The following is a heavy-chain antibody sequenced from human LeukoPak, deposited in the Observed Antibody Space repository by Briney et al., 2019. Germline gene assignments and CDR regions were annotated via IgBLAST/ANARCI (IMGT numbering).Heavy chain of an antibody. J-gene: IGHJ6*04. Sequence: PSETLSLTCTVSGGSVSSGSYYWSWIRQPPGKGLEWIGYIYYSGGTNYNPSLKSRVTISVDTSKNQFSLKLSSVTAADTAVYYCARESYYYYGMDVWGKGTTVTVSS. V-gene: IGHV4-61*01. CDR3: ARESYYYYGMDV. CDR1: GGSVSSGSYY. CDR2: IYYSGGT.